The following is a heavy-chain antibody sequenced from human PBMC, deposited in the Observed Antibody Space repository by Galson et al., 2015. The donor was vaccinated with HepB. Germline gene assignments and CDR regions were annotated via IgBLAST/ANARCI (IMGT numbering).Heavy chain of an antibody. CDR2: IRTSSTHI. J-gene: IGHJ4*02. V-gene: IGHV3-21*01. CDR1: GFIFSSYK. D-gene: IGHD6-13*01. Sequence: SLRLSCAASGFIFSSYKMNWVRQAPGKGLEWVSSIRTSSTHISYADSVKGRFTISRDNFKNTLYIQMNSLRAEDTAVYYCASTRSSWYPYFDYWGQGTLVTVSS. CDR3: ASTRSSWYPYFDY.